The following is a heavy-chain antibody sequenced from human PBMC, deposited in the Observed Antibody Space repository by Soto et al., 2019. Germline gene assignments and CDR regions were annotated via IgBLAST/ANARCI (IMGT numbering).Heavy chain of an antibody. CDR3: ASVHGAGGGIDY. J-gene: IGHJ4*02. Sequence: QVQLVQSGAEVKKPGASVKVSCKASGYTFTSYAMHWVRQAPGQRLEWMGWINAGNGNTKYSQKFQGRGTITRDTSASTAYMELSSLRSEDTAVYYCASVHGAGGGIDYWGQGTLVTVSS. D-gene: IGHD3-10*01. CDR1: GYTFTSYA. CDR2: INAGNGNT. V-gene: IGHV1-3*01.